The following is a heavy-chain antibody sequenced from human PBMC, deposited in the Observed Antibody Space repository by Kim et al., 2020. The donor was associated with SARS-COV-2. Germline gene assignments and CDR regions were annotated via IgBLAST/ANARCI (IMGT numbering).Heavy chain of an antibody. V-gene: IGHV3-30*07. D-gene: IGHD2-21*02. CDR3: ARDMAVVTAASDAFDI. Sequence: SVEGRFTISRDNSKNTLYLQMNSLRAEDTAVYYCARDMAVVTAASDAFDIWGQGTMVTVSS. J-gene: IGHJ3*02.